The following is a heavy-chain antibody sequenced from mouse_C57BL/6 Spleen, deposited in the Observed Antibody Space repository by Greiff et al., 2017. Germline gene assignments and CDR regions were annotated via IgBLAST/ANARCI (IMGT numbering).Heavy chain of an antibody. CDR2: INPYNGGT. Sequence: VQLKESGPVLVKPGASVKMSCKASGYTFTDYYMNWVKQSHGKSLEWIGVINPYNGGTSYNQKFKGKATLTVDKSSSTAYMELNSLTSEDSAVYYCARSSSGYTYAMDYWGQGTSVTVSS. J-gene: IGHJ4*01. V-gene: IGHV1-19*01. CDR3: ARSSSGYTYAMDY. CDR1: GYTFTDYY. D-gene: IGHD3-2*02.